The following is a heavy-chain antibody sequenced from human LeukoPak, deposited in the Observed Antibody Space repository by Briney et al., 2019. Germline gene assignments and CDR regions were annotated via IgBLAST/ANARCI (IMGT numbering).Heavy chain of an antibody. Sequence: SETLSLTCTVSGGSVSSGSYYWSWIRQPPGKGLEWIGEINHSGSTNYNPSLKSRVTISVDTSKNQFSLKLSSVTAADTAVYYCARGLLRYFDWLSSLRYYFDYWGQGTLVTVSS. CDR3: ARGLLRYFDWLSSLRYYFDY. CDR1: GGSVSSGSYY. J-gene: IGHJ4*02. CDR2: INHSGST. D-gene: IGHD3-9*01. V-gene: IGHV4-39*07.